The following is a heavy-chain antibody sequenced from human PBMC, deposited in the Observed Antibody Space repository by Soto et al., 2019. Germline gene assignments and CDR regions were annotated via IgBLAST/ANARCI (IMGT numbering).Heavy chain of an antibody. J-gene: IGHJ4*02. CDR2: ITKNSDRT. CDR1: GFTFNNFA. V-gene: IGHV3-23*01. CDR3: AEGGFYDGFDY. Sequence: EVQLLESGGGLVQPGGSLRLSCITSGFTFNNFAMSWVRQAPGKGLEWVSSITKNSDRTYYAASGKGRFTISRDNSRSAVFLQLNSLRDEDTALYYCAEGGFYDGFDYWGQGTLVTVSS. D-gene: IGHD5-12*01.